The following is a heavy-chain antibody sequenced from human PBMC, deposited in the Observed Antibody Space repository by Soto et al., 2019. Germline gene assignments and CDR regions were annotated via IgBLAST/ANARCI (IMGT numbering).Heavy chain of an antibody. J-gene: IGHJ5*02. D-gene: IGHD6-19*01. CDR2: IYWDDDK. Sequence: QITLKESGPTLVKPTQTLTLTCTFSGFSLSTSEVGVGWIRQPPGKALQWLALIYWDDDKRYSPSLKSRLTITKDTSKNQVVLTMTNMDPVDTATYYCAHAPGIAVTMNWFDPWGQGILVTVSS. V-gene: IGHV2-5*02. CDR1: GFSLSTSEVG. CDR3: AHAPGIAVTMNWFDP.